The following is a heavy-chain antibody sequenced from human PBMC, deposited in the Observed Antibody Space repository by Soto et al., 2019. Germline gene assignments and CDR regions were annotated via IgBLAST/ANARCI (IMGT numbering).Heavy chain of an antibody. CDR1: GFSFENYG. D-gene: IGHD3-16*01. V-gene: IGHV3-33*01. CDR2: IWYDGSLQ. J-gene: IGHJ4*02. CDR3: AREGVHNYTDYYFDY. Sequence: QVQMVESGGGVVQPGRSLRLSCAASGFSFENYGMHWVRQAPGRGLEWVAIIWYDGSLQYYAAAVKGRFTISRDNAKTSLYLQMNSLTAEDTAVYYCAREGVHNYTDYYFDYWGQGTLVTVSS.